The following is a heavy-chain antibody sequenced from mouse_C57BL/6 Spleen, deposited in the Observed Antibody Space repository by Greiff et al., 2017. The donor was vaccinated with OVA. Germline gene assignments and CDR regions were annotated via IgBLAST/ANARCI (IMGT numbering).Heavy chain of an antibody. CDR2: ISDGGSYT. D-gene: IGHD1-1*01. CDR3: ARDKAYGSKYFDV. J-gene: IGHJ1*03. Sequence: EVKVVESGGGLVKPGGSLKLSCAASGFTFSSYAMSWVRQTPEKRLEWVATISDGGSYTYYPDNVKGRFTISRDNAKNNRYLQMSHLKSEDTAMYYCARDKAYGSKYFDVWGTGTTVTVSS. V-gene: IGHV5-4*01. CDR1: GFTFSSYA.